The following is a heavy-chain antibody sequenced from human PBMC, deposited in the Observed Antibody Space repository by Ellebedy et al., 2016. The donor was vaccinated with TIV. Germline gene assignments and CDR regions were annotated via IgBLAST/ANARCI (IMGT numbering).Heavy chain of an antibody. D-gene: IGHD6-6*01. CDR2: IWYDGFNK. J-gene: IGHJ4*02. V-gene: IGHV3-33*08. CDR1: GFTFSNYA. Sequence: PGGSLRLSCAASGFTFSNYAMSWVRQAPGKGLEWVAVIWYDGFNKDYADSVKGRFTISRDNSKNTLYLQMNSLRAEDTAVYYCALVSSSSVHWGQGTLVTVSS. CDR3: ALVSSSSVH.